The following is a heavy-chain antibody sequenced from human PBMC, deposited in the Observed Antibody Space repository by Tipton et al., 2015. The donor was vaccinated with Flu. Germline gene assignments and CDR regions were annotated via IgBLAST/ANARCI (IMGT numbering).Heavy chain of an antibody. V-gene: IGHV4-59*03. D-gene: IGHD2-21*01. Sequence: TLSLTCTVSGGSISSYYWSWIRQSPGKGLKWIAYIYYAGGINYNPSLKSRATISVDTPRNQFSLKLSAVTAADTAVYYCAASPWGLHGDSYFELWGRGALVTVSS. CDR3: AASPWGLHGDSYFEL. J-gene: IGHJ4*02. CDR1: GGSISSYY. CDR2: IYYAGGI.